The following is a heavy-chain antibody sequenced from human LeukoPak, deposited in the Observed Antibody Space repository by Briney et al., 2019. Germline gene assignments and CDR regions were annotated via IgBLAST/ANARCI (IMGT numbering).Heavy chain of an antibody. J-gene: IGHJ4*02. CDR3: ASTVRYDDFGYYFDY. V-gene: IGHV1-8*03. D-gene: IGHD3/OR15-3a*01. CDR1: GYTFTSYD. Sequence: GASVKVSCKASGYTFTSYDINWVRQATGQGLEWMGWMNPNSGNTGYAQKFQGRVTITRNTSISTAYMELSSLRSEDTAVYYCASTVRYDDFGYYFDYWGQGTLVTVSS. CDR2: MNPNSGNT.